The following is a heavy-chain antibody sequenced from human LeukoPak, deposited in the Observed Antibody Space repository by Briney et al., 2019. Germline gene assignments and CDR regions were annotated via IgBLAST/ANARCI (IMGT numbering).Heavy chain of an antibody. Sequence: GGSLRLSCAASGFTVTSNYMSWVRQSPGTGLEWVSVIYSGDNTYYADSVKGRFTISRDNSKNTLYLQMRSLRAEDTAVYYCARGYSSSWYGGADNYFDYWGQGTLVTVSS. CDR1: GFTVTSNY. CDR3: ARGYSSSWYGGADNYFDY. V-gene: IGHV3-66*01. D-gene: IGHD6-13*01. CDR2: IYSGDNT. J-gene: IGHJ4*02.